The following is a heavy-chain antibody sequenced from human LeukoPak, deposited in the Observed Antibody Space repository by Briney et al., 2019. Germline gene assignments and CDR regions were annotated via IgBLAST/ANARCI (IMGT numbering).Heavy chain of an antibody. CDR2: IIPILGIA. CDR3: ATGRYGSGSYSGLDY. J-gene: IGHJ4*02. V-gene: IGHV1-69*04. CDR1: GGTFSSYA. D-gene: IGHD3-10*01. Sequence: ASVKVSCKASGGTFSSYAISWVRQAPGQGLEWMGRIIPILGIANYAQKFQGRVTITADKSTSTAYMELRSLRSEDTAVYYCATGRYGSGSYSGLDYWGQGTLVTVSS.